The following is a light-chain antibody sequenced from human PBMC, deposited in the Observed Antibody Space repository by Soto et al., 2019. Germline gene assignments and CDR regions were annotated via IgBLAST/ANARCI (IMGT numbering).Light chain of an antibody. V-gene: IGKV1-27*01. CDR3: QTYNKAPWT. Sequence: DIQMTQSPSSLSASVGDRVTITCRASRGIYPHLAWYQQKPGNAPKLLIYAASTLQSGVPSRFSVSGSGTDFILTISALQSEDVGTYFCQTYNKAPWTFGPGTRV. J-gene: IGKJ1*01. CDR1: RGIYPH. CDR2: AAS.